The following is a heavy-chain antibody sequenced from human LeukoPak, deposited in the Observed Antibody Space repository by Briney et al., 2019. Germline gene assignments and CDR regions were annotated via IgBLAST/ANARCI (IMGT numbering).Heavy chain of an antibody. CDR3: ASRGVVGGISYYFDY. D-gene: IGHD2-15*01. Sequence: SETLSLTCTVSGASITTYNWAWIRQPPGKGLEWIGYIYYSGSTKYNPSLKSRVTISVDTSKNQFSVTAADTAVYYCASRGVVGGISYYFDYWGQGTLVTVSS. V-gene: IGHV4-59*01. CDR2: IYYSGST. CDR1: GASITTYN. J-gene: IGHJ4*02.